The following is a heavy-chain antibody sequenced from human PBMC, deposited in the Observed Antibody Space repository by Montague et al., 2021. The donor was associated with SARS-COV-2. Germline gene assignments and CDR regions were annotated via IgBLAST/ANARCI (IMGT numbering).Heavy chain of an antibody. CDR1: GGSINSSY. Sequence: SETLSLTCIVSGGSINSSYWSWIRQPPGKGLEGIGYIYHSGTTNSSPSLKSRVAISLGTSKNQFSLNLNSVTAADTAVYYCARPSRVSRTYYSYGIGFWGQGTMVTVSS. J-gene: IGHJ6*02. D-gene: IGHD2-21*01. V-gene: IGHV4-59*01. CDR3: ARPSRVSRTYYSYGIGF. CDR2: IYHSGTT.